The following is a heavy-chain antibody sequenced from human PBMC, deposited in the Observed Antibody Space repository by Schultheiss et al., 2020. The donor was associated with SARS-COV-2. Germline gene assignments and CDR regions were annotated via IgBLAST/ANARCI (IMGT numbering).Heavy chain of an antibody. V-gene: IGHV2-70*01. CDR1: GFSLRYSGVG. J-gene: IGHJ6*02. D-gene: IGHD6-6*01. CDR2: IDWDDDK. CDR3: ARVQRVEAGYYYGMDV. Sequence: SGPTLVKPTQTLTLTCTFSGFSLRYSGVGVGWIRQPPGKALEWLALIDWDDDKYYSTSLKTRLTISKDTSKNQVVLTMTNMDPVDTATYYCARVQRVEAGYYYGMDVWGQGTTVTVSS.